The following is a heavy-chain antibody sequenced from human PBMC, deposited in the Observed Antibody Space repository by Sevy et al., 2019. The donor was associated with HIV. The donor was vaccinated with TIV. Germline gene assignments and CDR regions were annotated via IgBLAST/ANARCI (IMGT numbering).Heavy chain of an antibody. Sequence: GGSLRLSCAASGFTFRTYSMNWVRQAPGKGLEWLSSISDDSRYIYYSDSVKGRFTTSRGNAKNLLYLQMNNLRVEDTAIYYCARDFTIFGVVSGIDYWGQGNLVTVSS. J-gene: IGHJ4*02. V-gene: IGHV3-21*04. CDR3: ARDFTIFGVVSGIDY. CDR2: ISDDSRYI. D-gene: IGHD3-3*01. CDR1: GFTFRTYS.